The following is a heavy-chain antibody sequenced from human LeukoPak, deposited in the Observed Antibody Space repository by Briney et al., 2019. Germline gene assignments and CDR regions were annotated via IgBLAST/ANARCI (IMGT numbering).Heavy chain of an antibody. CDR3: AGSPDMITFGGVIVDAFDI. V-gene: IGHV3-30*02. J-gene: IGHJ3*02. CDR1: GFTFSNYG. CDR2: IRFDGSNK. Sequence: GGSLRLSCAASGFTFSNYGVHWVRQAPGKGLEWVSFIRFDGSNKYYADSVKGRFTISRDSSKNTLHLQMNSLRAEDTAVYYCAGSPDMITFGGVIVDAFDIWGQGTMVTVSS. D-gene: IGHD3-16*02.